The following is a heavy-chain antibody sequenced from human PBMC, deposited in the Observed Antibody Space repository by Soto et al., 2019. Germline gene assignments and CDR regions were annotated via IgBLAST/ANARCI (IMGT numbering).Heavy chain of an antibody. J-gene: IGHJ5*02. D-gene: IGHD5-12*01. Sequence: QVLLQESGPGLVKPSETLSLTCTVSGGSISSGGYYWSWIRQHPGKGLVWIGYIYYSGGTYYKPSLKSRLTISEDTSKNPFSLKLSSVTAADTAVYYCGRGRGYSGYGQNWFDPWGQRPLDTVSS. V-gene: IGHV4-31*03. CDR2: IYYSGGT. CDR3: GRGRGYSGYGQNWFDP. CDR1: GGSISSGGYY.